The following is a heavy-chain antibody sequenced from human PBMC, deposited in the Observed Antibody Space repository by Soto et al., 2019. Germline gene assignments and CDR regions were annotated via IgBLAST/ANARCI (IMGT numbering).Heavy chain of an antibody. J-gene: IGHJ6*02. V-gene: IGHV4-4*07. CDR1: CGSIRTCF. Sequence: SETLPLTSSVSCGSIRTCFWSWIRQPAWWELDGIARLYTTGSTKHNPSLKSRVTMSLDTSMNHVPLKLGSLTAADKAVYYCAREGGYFDSSGSGVYHYHCVDVWGQGTTVS. D-gene: IGHD3-22*01. CDR3: AREGGYFDSSGSGVYHYHCVDV. CDR2: LYTTGST.